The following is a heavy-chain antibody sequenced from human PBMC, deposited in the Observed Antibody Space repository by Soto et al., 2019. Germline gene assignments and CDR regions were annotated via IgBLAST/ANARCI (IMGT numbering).Heavy chain of an antibody. J-gene: IGHJ6*02. CDR3: ARTSAAGKYYYGMDV. V-gene: IGHV5-51*01. CDR2: IYPGDSDT. D-gene: IGHD6-13*01. Sequence: GVSMQDSCRGSGYSSTRYWIGWVRKMHGKGLEWLGIIYPGDSDTRYSPSFQGQVTISADKSISTAYLQWSSLKASDTAMYYCARTSAAGKYYYGMDVWGQGTTVTVSS. CDR1: GYSSTRYW.